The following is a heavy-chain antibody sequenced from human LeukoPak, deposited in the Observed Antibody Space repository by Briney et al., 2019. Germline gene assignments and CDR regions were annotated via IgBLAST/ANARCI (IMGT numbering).Heavy chain of an antibody. Sequence: GGSLRLSCAASGFTFSSYGMHWVRQAPGKGLEWVAFIRYDGSNKYYADSVKGRFTISRDNSKNTLYLQMNSLRAEDTAVYYCAKPAYYSSSPLEDYWGQGSLVTVSS. CDR3: AKPAYYSSSPLEDY. D-gene: IGHD6-6*01. CDR2: IRYDGSNK. J-gene: IGHJ4*02. V-gene: IGHV3-30*02. CDR1: GFTFSSYG.